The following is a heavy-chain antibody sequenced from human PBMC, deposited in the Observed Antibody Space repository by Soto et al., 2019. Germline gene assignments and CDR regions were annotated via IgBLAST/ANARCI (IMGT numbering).Heavy chain of an antibody. D-gene: IGHD4-17*01. J-gene: IGHJ4*02. CDR3: AREFGITVTTSFDY. Sequence: QVQLVESGGGVVQPGRSLRLSCAASGFTFSSYAMHWVRQAPGKGLEWVAVISYDGSNKYHADSVKGRFTISRDNSKNTLYLQLNSLRAEDTAVYYCAREFGITVTTSFDYWGQGTLVTVSS. CDR1: GFTFSSYA. V-gene: IGHV3-30-3*01. CDR2: ISYDGSNK.